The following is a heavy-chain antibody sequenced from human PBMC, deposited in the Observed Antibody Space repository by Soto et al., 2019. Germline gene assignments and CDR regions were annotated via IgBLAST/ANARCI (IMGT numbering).Heavy chain of an antibody. CDR1: GFTFSSYT. V-gene: IGHV3-30-3*01. D-gene: IGHD3-10*01. J-gene: IGHJ4*02. CDR3: ASGTVR. CDR2: MSYDGTNK. Sequence: QVQLVESGGGVVQPGRSLRLSCAASGFTFSSYTMHWVRQAPGKGLEWVASMSYDGTNKYYADSVKGRFIISRDNSKNTLDLQMNSLRGDDTAVYYWASGTVRWGQGTLVTVSS.